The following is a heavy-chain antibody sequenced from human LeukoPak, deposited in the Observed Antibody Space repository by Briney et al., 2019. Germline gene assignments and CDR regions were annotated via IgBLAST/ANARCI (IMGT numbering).Heavy chain of an antibody. Sequence: PGGSLRLSCVGSGFTFNDYWIHWVRHAPGKGLVWVSAIKTDGSAIQYADSVKGRFAISRDNAKNTVYLQMNSLRDEDTAVYYWVRDRTVSTILDYWGQGTLVTVSS. CDR3: VRDRTVSTILDY. CDR2: IKTDGSAI. CDR1: GFTFNDYW. J-gene: IGHJ4*02. V-gene: IGHV3-74*03. D-gene: IGHD5/OR15-5a*01.